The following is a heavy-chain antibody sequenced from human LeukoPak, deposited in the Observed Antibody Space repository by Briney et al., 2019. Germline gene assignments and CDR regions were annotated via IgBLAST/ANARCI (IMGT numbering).Heavy chain of an antibody. D-gene: IGHD3-22*01. V-gene: IGHV1-69*06. Sequence: SVKVSCKASGGTFSSYAISWVRQAPGQGLEWMGGIIPIFGTANYAQKFQGRVTITADKSASTAYMELSSLRSEDTAVYYCARAYYDSSGYYFWGQGTLVTVSS. J-gene: IGHJ4*02. CDR1: GGTFSSYA. CDR3: ARAYYDSSGYYF. CDR2: IIPIFGTA.